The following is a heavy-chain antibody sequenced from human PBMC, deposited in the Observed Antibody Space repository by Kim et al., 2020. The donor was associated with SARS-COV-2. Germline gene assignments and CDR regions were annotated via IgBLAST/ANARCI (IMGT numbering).Heavy chain of an antibody. CDR1: GGTFSSYA. J-gene: IGHJ1*01. CDR3: LRGSSGWYLEYFQH. CDR2: IIPIFGTA. Sequence: SVKVSCKASGGTFSSYAISWVRQAPGQGLEWMGGIIPIFGTANYAQKFQGRVTITADESTSTAYMELSSLRSEDTAVYYCLRGSSGWYLEYFQHWGQGTLVTVSS. V-gene: IGHV1-69*13. D-gene: IGHD6-19*01.